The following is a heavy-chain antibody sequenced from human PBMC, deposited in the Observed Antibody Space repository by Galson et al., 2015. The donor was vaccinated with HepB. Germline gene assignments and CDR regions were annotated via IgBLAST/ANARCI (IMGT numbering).Heavy chain of an antibody. D-gene: IGHD1-1*01. CDR2: ISYDGSNT. J-gene: IGHJ6*03. Sequence: SLRLSCAASTFIFSSYAMHWVRQAPGKGLEWVAVISYDGSNTYYTDSVKGRFTISRDNSNNMVYLQMNSLRAEDTALYYCARGYPWGQKHYYMDVWGKGTTVTVSS. CDR3: ARGYPWGQKHYYMDV. CDR1: TFIFSSYA. V-gene: IGHV3-30*04.